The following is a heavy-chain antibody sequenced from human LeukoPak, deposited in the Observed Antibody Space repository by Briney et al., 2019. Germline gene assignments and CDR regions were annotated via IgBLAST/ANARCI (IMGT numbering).Heavy chain of an antibody. D-gene: IGHD4-23*01. V-gene: IGHV3-7*01. J-gene: IGHJ4*02. Sequence: PGGSLRLSCAASGFTFSSYWMTWVRQAPGKGLEWVANIKQDGSEKYYVDSVKGRFTISRDNAKSSLYLQMDSLRAEDAAVYYCARAIGKSEGYWGQGTLVTVSS. CDR3: ARAIGKSEGY. CDR1: GFTFSSYW. CDR2: IKQDGSEK.